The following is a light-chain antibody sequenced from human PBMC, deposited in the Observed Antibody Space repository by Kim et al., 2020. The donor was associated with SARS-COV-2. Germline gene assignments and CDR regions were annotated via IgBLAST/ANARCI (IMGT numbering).Light chain of an antibody. CDR3: QQYNSYYT. J-gene: IGKJ2*01. V-gene: IGKV1-5*01. CDR1: QSISSW. CDR2: DAS. Sequence: DIQMTQSPSTLSASVGDRVTITCRASQSISSWLAWYQQKPGKAPKLLTYDASSLESGVPSRFSGSGSGTEFTLTISGLQPDDFAIYYCQQYNSYYTFGQGTKLEI.